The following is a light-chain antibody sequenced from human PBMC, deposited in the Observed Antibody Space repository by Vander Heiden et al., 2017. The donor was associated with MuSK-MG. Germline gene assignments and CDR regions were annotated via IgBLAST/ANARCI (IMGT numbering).Light chain of an antibody. CDR3: GAWDDNLNGPR. CDR2: SDN. J-gene: IGLJ2*01. Sequence: QSVLTQPPSASGTPGQRVSVSCSGSSYNIGSNTGNWYQQLPGTAPKHLMDSDNHRPSGIPDRFSGSRSGTSASLAISGLQSEDEADYYCGAWDDNLNGPRFGGGTKLTVL. CDR1: SYNIGSNT. V-gene: IGLV1-44*01.